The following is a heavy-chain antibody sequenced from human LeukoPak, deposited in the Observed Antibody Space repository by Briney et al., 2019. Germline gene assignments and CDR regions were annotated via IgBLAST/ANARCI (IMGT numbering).Heavy chain of an antibody. CDR2: INAGNGNT. CDR1: GYTFTSYA. J-gene: IGHJ4*02. D-gene: IGHD5-18*01. CDR3: AREWRGYSYGYLLGLDY. V-gene: IGHV1-3*01. Sequence: ASVKVSCKASGYTFTSYAMHWVRQAPGQRLEWMGWINAGNGNTKYSQKFQGRVTITRDTSASTAYMELSSLRSEDTAVYYCAREWRGYSYGYLLGLDYWGQGTLVTVSS.